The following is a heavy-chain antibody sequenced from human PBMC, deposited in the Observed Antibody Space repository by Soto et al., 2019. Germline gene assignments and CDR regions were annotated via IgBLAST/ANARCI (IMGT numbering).Heavy chain of an antibody. CDR3: ARSLISSSHAEYFQH. CDR1: GFTVSSNY. D-gene: IGHD6-6*01. J-gene: IGHJ1*01. CDR2: IYSGGST. V-gene: IGHV3-53*01. Sequence: EVQLVESGRGLIQPGGSLRLSCAASGFTVSSNYMSWVRQAPGKGLEWVSVIYSGGSTYYADSVKGRFTISRDNSKNTLYLQMNSLRAEDTAVYYCARSLISSSHAEYFQHWGQGTLVTVSS.